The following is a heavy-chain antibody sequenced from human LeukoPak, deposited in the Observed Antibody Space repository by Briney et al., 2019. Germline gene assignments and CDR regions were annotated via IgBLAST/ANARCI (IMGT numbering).Heavy chain of an antibody. CDR3: ARDSVDIVVVPAAMGALRYYYYGMDV. CDR2: ISAYNGNT. D-gene: IGHD2-2*03. CDR1: GYTFTSYG. V-gene: IGHV1-18*01. Sequence: ASVKVSCKASGYTFTSYGISWVRQAPGQGLEWMGWISAYNGNTKYAQKIQGRVTMTTDTSTSTAYMELRSLRSDDTAVYYCARDSVDIVVVPAAMGALRYYYYGMDVWGQGTTVTVSS. J-gene: IGHJ6*02.